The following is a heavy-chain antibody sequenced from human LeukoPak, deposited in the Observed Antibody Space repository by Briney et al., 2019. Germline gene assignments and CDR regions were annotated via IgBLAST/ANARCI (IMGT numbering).Heavy chain of an antibody. CDR3: ARDYDSSGYSDALDI. D-gene: IGHD3-22*01. Sequence: GGSLRLSCAASGFTFDDYGMSWVRQAPGKGLEWVSGINWNGGSTGYADSVKGRFTISRDNAKNSLYLQMNSLRAEDTALYYCARDYDSSGYSDALDIWGQGTMVTVSS. CDR2: INWNGGST. CDR1: GFTFDDYG. J-gene: IGHJ3*02. V-gene: IGHV3-20*04.